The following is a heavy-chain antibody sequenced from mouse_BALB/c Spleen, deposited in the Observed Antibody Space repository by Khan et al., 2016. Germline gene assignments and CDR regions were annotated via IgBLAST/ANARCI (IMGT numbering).Heavy chain of an antibody. CDR2: ISYSGST. Sequence: EVQLQESGPGLVKPSQSLSLTCTVTGYSITSDYAWNWIRQFPGNKLEWMGYISYSGSTSYNPSLKSRISITRDTSKNQFFLQLNSVTTEDTATYYCARYRTPYWYFDVWAQGPWSPSPQ. D-gene: IGHD2-14*01. V-gene: IGHV3-2*02. J-gene: IGHJ1*01. CDR1: GYSITSDYA. CDR3: ARYRTPYWYFDV.